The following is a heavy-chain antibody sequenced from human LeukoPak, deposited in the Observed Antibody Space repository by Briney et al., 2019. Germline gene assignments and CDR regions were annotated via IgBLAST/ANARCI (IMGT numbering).Heavy chain of an antibody. J-gene: IGHJ4*02. CDR3: AKDFSVYRSSWYAPFDY. CDR2: IKQDGNEK. CDR1: GFTFSSYW. D-gene: IGHD6-13*01. V-gene: IGHV3-7*03. Sequence: GGSLRLSCAASGFTFSSYWMSWVRQPPGKGLEWVANIKQDGNEKYYVDSVKGRFTISRDNSKNTLYLQMNSLRAEDTAVYYCAKDFSVYRSSWYAPFDYWGQGTLVTVSS.